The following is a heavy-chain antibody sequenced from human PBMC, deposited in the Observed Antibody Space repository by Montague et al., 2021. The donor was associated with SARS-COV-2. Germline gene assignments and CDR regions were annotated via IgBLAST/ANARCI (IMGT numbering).Heavy chain of an antibody. J-gene: IGHJ6*03. Sequence: SETLSLTCAVCGGSFSGHYWSWIRQPPGKGLEWIGEINNSGGTNYNPSLKSRVTISVDTSKNQFSLKLHSVTAADTAVYYCARGRIEVSMIVVVLTGASYYMDVWGKGTTVTVSS. V-gene: IGHV4-34*01. CDR3: ARGRIEVSMIVVVLTGASYYMDV. CDR2: INNSGGT. CDR1: GGSFSGHY. D-gene: IGHD3-22*01.